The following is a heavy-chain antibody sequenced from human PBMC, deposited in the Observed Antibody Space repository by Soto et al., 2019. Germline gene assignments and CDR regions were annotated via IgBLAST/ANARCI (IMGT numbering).Heavy chain of an antibody. V-gene: IGHV1-18*01. CDR3: ARDAAVGLFAY. CDR2: ISAYNGNT. J-gene: IGHJ4*02. CDR1: GYTFTSCG. Sequence: GASVKVSCKASGYTFTSCGISWVRQAPRQGLEWMGWISAYNGNTNYAQKLQGRVTMTTDTSTSTAYMELRSLRSDDTAVYYGARDAAVGLFAYWGKGTLVTVSP. D-gene: IGHD1-26*01.